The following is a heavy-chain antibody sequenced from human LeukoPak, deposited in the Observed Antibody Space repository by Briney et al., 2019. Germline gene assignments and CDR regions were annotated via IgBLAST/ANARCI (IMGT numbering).Heavy chain of an antibody. V-gene: IGHV1-2*02. CDR1: GYTFTSYY. D-gene: IGHD5-12*01. CDR2: INPNSGGS. CDR3: ARGPRYGESGYDLGPY. J-gene: IGHJ4*02. Sequence: ASVKVSCKASGYTFTSYYIHWMRQAPGQGLEWVGWINPNSGGSHYARRFQGRVTETSDTSINTAYMELTSLTTDDTAVYYCARGPRYGESGYDLGPYWGQGTLVTVSS.